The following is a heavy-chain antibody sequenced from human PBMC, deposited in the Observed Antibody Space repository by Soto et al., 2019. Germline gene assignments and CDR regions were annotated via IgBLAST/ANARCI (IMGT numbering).Heavy chain of an antibody. V-gene: IGHV3-21*01. J-gene: IGHJ4*02. Sequence: EVQLVESGGGLVKPGGSLRLSCAASGFTFSSYRMNWVRQAPGKGLEWVSSISSSTYIYYADSVKGRFTISRDNAKNSLYLQMNSLRAEDTAVYYCATEKHYFDTGGYYYWGQGTLVTVSS. CDR2: ISSSTYI. D-gene: IGHD3-22*01. CDR1: GFTFSSYR. CDR3: ATEKHYFDTGGYYY.